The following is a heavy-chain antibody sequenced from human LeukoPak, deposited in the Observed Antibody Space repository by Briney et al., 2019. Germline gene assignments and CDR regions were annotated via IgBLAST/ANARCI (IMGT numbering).Heavy chain of an antibody. CDR3: ASTAFYYMDV. Sequence: PSETLSLTCTFSGGPISSYYWGWTRQPPGKWLEWIGSIYYSGSTYYNPSLKSRVTISVDTSKHQFALKLSSVTAADTAVYYCASTAFYYMDVWGKGTTVTVSS. V-gene: IGHV4-39*06. CDR2: IYYSGST. D-gene: IGHD4-17*01. J-gene: IGHJ6*03. CDR1: GGPISSYY.